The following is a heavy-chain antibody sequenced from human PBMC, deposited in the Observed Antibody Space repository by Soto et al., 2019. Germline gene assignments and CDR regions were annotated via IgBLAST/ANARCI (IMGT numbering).Heavy chain of an antibody. V-gene: IGHV3-23*01. Sequence: EVQLLESGGGLVQPGGSLRLSCAASGFTFSTYAMNWVRQAPGNGLEWVAAISGSGGSIHYADSVKGRFTISRDNSKNTLYLQLNSLRDEDTAGYHSVKGSWKGDVWGQGTTVTVSS. CDR2: ISGSGGSI. CDR1: GFTFSTYA. D-gene: IGHD1-1*01. J-gene: IGHJ6*02. CDR3: VKGSWKGDV.